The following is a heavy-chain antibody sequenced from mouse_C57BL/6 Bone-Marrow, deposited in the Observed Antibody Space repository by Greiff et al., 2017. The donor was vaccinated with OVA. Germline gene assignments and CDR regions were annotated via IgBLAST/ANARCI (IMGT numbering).Heavy chain of an antibody. V-gene: IGHV14-4*01. CDR1: GFNFKDDY. CDR2: IDPENGDT. CDR3: TRGRYSFYFDY. Sequence: EVQLQQSGAELVRPGASVKLSCTASGFNFKDDYMHWVKQRPEQGLEWIGWIDPENGDTEYASKFQGKATITADTSSNTAYLQLSSLTSEDTAVYYCTRGRYSFYFDYWGQGTTLTVSS. J-gene: IGHJ2*01. D-gene: IGHD1-1*01.